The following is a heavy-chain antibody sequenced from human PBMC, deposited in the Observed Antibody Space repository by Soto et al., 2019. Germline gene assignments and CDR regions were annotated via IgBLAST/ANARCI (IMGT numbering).Heavy chain of an antibody. D-gene: IGHD3-10*01. Sequence: PSETLCLTCAVYGWSFSGYYWSWIRQAPGKGLEWIGEINHSGSTNYNPSPKSRVTISVDTSENQFSLKLSSVTAADAAVYYCASGAGSGSYYPYTYYYSYYGMDVWGPVTTVRVS. J-gene: IGHJ6*02. CDR2: INHSGST. CDR1: GWSFSGYY. CDR3: ASGAGSGSYYPYTYYYSYYGMDV. V-gene: IGHV4-34*01.